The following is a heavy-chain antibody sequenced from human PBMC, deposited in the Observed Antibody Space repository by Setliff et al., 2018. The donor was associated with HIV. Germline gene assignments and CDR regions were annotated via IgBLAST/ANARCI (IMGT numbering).Heavy chain of an antibody. CDR3: AREPTYYYDSSGPHDAFDI. D-gene: IGHD3-22*01. Sequence: GGSLRLSCAASGFIFNNYAMHWVRQASGKGLEWVAIISYDGGIKNYADSVKGRFTISRDNSKNTLYLQMNRLRPEDTAVYYCAREPTYYYDSSGPHDAFDIWGQGTMVTVSS. CDR1: GFIFNNYA. J-gene: IGHJ3*02. CDR2: ISYDGGIK. V-gene: IGHV3-30*04.